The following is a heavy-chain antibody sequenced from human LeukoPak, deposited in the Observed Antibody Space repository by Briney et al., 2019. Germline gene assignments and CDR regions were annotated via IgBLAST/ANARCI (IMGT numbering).Heavy chain of an antibody. J-gene: IGHJ4*02. CDR1: GFTFSSYS. D-gene: IGHD2-2*01. V-gene: IGHV3-48*01. Sequence: GGSLRLSCAASGFTFSSYSMNWVRQAPGKGLEWVSYISSSSSTIYYADSVKGRFTISRDNAKNSLYLQMSSLRAEDTAVYYCARGQYCSSTSCYRELDYWGQGTLVTVSS. CDR3: ARGQYCSSTSCYRELDY. CDR2: ISSSSSTI.